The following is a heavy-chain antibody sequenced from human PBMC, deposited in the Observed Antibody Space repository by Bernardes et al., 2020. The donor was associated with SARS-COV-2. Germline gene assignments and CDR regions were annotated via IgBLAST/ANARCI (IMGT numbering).Heavy chain of an antibody. CDR2: IQHNGNT. CDR3: ARRGGAGRSFDY. CDR1: GSSITSADY. D-gene: IGHD3-10*01. J-gene: IGHJ4*02. V-gene: IGHV4-38-2*02. Sequence: SETLSLTCTVSGSSITSADYWGWIRQPPEKGLEWIGSIQHNGNTYYNPSLKIRVTMSVDTSKNHFSLNLSSVTATDTAVYYCARRGGAGRSFDYWGQGAQVTVSS.